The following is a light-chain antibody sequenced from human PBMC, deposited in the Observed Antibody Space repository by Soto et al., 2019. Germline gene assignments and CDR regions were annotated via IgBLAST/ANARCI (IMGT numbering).Light chain of an antibody. CDR2: DAT. V-gene: IGKV1-33*01. CDR3: QQYDTFPPT. CDR1: QDISNY. J-gene: IGKJ4*01. Sequence: DIQMTQSPSSLSASVGDRVTITCQASQDISNYLNWYQQKPGKAPKLLIYDATNFETRVSSRFSGSGSGTDFTFSISSLLPEDIATYYCQQYDTFPPTVGGGNKVEIK.